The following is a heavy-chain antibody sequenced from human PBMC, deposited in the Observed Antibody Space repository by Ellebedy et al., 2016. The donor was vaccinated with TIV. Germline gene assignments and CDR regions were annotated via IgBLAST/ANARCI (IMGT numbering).Heavy chain of an antibody. Sequence: GGSLRLSCAASRYTFSNNAMHWVRQAPGKGLEWVAVISYDGSNKDYADSVKGRFTISRDNSKNTLDLQMDSLRAEDTAVYYCARDGEYSSRYFDYWGQGTLVIVSS. CDR1: RYTFSNNA. CDR3: ARDGEYSSRYFDY. V-gene: IGHV3-30*04. J-gene: IGHJ4*02. D-gene: IGHD6-13*01. CDR2: ISYDGSNK.